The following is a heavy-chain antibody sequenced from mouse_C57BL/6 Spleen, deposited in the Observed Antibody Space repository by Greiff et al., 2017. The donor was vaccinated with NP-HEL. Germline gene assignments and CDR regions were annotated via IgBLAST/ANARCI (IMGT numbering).Heavy chain of an antibody. CDR3: ALYYDYDRTLAY. J-gene: IGHJ3*01. CDR1: GYTFTDYY. D-gene: IGHD2-4*01. Sequence: EVQLHQSGPELVKPGASVKISCKASGYTFTDYYMNWVKQSHGKSLEWIGDINPNNGGTSYNQKFKGKATLTVDKSSSTAYMELRSLTSEDSAVYYCALYYDYDRTLAYWGQGTLVTVSA. V-gene: IGHV1-26*01. CDR2: INPNNGGT.